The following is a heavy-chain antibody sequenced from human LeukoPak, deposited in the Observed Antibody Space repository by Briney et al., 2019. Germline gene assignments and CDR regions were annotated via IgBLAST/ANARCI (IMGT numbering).Heavy chain of an antibody. V-gene: IGHV4-59*08. CDR2: IYYTGRT. CDR3: ARFSQYYDSPTHYLDY. CDR1: GGSINNYY. J-gene: IGHJ4*02. Sequence: SETLSLTCTVSGGSINNYYWRWVRQPPGGGLERIAYIYYTGRTNYNPSLKTGLTISVETSKNQFSLRMRSVTAADTAVYYCARFSQYYDSPTHYLDYWGQGILVTVSS. D-gene: IGHD2/OR15-2a*01.